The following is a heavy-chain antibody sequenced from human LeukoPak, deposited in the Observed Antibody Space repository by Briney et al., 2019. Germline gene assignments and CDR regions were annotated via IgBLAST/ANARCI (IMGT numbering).Heavy chain of an antibody. V-gene: IGHV1-69*04. Sequence: SVKVSCKASGGTFSSYAISWVRQAPGQGLEWMGRIIPILGIANYAQKFQGRVTITADKSTSTAYMELSSLRSEDTAVYYCAREGVGTTPDYWGQGTLVTVSS. CDR3: AREGVGTTPDY. J-gene: IGHJ4*02. D-gene: IGHD1-26*01. CDR1: GGTFSSYA. CDR2: IIPILGIA.